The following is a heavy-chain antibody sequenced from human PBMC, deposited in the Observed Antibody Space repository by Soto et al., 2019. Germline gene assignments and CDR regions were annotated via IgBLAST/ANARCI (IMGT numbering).Heavy chain of an antibody. Sequence: LQAVSVTCAISGDRYSGNSAAWNWIRQSPSRGLEWLGRTYYRSRWYNDYAVYVKSRITVTPDTSKNQFSLHLNSVTPEDTAVYYCAIEFPDYGSSDCYPDSWGQGALVTVSA. CDR1: GDRYSGNSAA. J-gene: IGHJ4*03. V-gene: IGHV6-1*01. CDR3: AIEFPDYGSSDCYPDS. D-gene: IGHD1-26*01. CDR2: TYYRSRWYN.